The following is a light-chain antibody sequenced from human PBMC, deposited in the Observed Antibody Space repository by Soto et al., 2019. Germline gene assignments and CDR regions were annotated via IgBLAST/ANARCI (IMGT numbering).Light chain of an antibody. Sequence: EIVMTQSPATLSVSPGERATLSCRASQTVSRHLAWYQQKPGQAPRLLIFGASTRATGIPDGFSGSGSGTDFTLTISFLQSEDFAVYYCQQYNSWPLITFGPGTRREIK. V-gene: IGKV3-15*01. CDR3: QQYNSWPLIT. J-gene: IGKJ5*01. CDR2: GAS. CDR1: QTVSRH.